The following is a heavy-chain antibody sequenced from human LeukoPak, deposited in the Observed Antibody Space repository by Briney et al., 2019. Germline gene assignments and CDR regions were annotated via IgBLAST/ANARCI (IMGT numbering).Heavy chain of an antibody. CDR2: IYYSGST. D-gene: IGHD3-3*01. CDR3: ARGSSGYDFWSGYPFPYYFDY. Sequence: SETLSLTCTVSGGSISSGGYYWSWIRQHPGKGLEWIGYIYYSGSTYYNPSLKSRVTISVDTSKSQFSLKLSSVTAADTAVYYCARGSSGYDFWSGYPFPYYFDYWGQGTLVTVSS. V-gene: IGHV4-31*03. J-gene: IGHJ4*02. CDR1: GGSISSGGYY.